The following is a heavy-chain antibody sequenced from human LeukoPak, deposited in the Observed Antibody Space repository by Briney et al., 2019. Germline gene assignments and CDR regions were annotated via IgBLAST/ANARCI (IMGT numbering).Heavy chain of an antibody. V-gene: IGHV3-21*04. D-gene: IGHD2-15*01. CDR3: AKGDCSGGSCYIDY. CDR2: ISSSSTYV. CDR1: GFTFSSYT. J-gene: IGHJ4*02. Sequence: GGSLRLSCASSGFTFSSYTMNWVRQAPGKGLEWVSSISSSSTYVYYADSLKGRLTISRDNARSSLYLQMNSLRAEDTAVYYCAKGDCSGGSCYIDYWGQGTLVTVSS.